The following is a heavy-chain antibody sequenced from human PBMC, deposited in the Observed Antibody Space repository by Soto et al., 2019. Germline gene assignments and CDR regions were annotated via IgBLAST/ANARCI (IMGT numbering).Heavy chain of an antibody. CDR2: IYYSGST. D-gene: IGHD3-22*01. CDR3: ARTYDSSGYYYFNWFDP. CDR1: GGSISSSSYY. V-gene: IGHV4-39*01. Sequence: SETLSLTCTVSGGSISSSSYYWGWIRQPPGKGLEWIGSIYYSGSTYYNPSLKSRVTISVDTSKNQFSLKLSSVTAADTAVYYCARTYDSSGYYYFNWFDPWGQGTLVTVSS. J-gene: IGHJ5*02.